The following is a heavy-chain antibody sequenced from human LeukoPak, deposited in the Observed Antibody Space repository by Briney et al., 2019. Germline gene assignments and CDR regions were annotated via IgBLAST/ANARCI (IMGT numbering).Heavy chain of an antibody. CDR2: IYSSGST. CDR1: GGSINSYY. D-gene: IGHD4-23*01. Sequence: SETLSLTCTVSGGSINSYYWSWIRQPAGKGLEWIGRIYSSGSTNYNPSLKSRVSMSVDTSRNQFSLRLTSVTAADTAVYYCARGGKATVVTMWGQGILVTVSS. V-gene: IGHV4-4*07. J-gene: IGHJ4*02. CDR3: ARGGKATVVTM.